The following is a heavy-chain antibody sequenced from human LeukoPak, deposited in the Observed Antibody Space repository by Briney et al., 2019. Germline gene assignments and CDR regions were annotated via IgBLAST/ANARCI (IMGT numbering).Heavy chain of an antibody. J-gene: IGHJ4*02. CDR3: ARELRTYYYDSSGYYSG. V-gene: IGHV1-2*02. D-gene: IGHD3-22*01. CDR2: INPNSGGT. CDR1: GGTFSSYA. Sequence: ASVNVSCKASGGTFSSYAISWVRQTPGQGLEWMGWINPNSGGTNYAQKFQGRVTMTRDTSISTAYMELSRLRSDDTAVYYCARELRTYYYDSSGYYSGWGQGPLDPVSS.